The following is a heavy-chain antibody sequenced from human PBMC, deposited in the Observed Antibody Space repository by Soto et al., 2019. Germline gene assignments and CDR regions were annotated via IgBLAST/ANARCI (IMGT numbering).Heavy chain of an antibody. CDR3: ARDDQYSYGPYYYYGMDV. CDR2: IIPIFGTA. V-gene: IGHV1-69*13. D-gene: IGHD5-18*01. J-gene: IGHJ6*02. Sequence: SVKVSCKASGGTFSSYAISWVRQAPGQGLEWMGGIIPIFGTANYAQKFQGRVTITADESTSTAYMELSSLRSEDTAVYYCARDDQYSYGPYYYYGMDVWGQGTTVTVSS. CDR1: GGTFSSYA.